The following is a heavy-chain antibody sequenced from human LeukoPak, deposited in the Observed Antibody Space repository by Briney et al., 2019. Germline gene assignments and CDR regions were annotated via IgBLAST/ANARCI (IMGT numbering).Heavy chain of an antibody. V-gene: IGHV1-69*05. CDR2: IIPIFGTA. Sequence: SVKVSCKASGGTFNSYAISWVRQAPGQGLEWMGGIIPIFGTANHAQKSQGRVTITTDESTSTAYMELSSLRSEDTAVYYCARETSSRYFDYWGQGTLVTVSS. J-gene: IGHJ4*02. CDR1: GGTFNSYA. CDR3: ARETSSRYFDY.